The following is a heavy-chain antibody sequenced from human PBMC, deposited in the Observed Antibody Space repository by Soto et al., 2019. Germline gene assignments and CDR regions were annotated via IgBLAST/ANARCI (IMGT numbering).Heavy chain of an antibody. CDR3: AIVGGNGIDY. CDR1: GGSIISGDYY. J-gene: IGHJ4*02. CDR2: IYYSGST. V-gene: IGHV4-30-4*01. D-gene: IGHD1-26*01. Sequence: PSETLSLTCTVSGGSIISGDYYCIWIRQPPWKGLEWIGYIYYSGSTYYNPSLKSRVTISVDTSKNQFSLKLSSVTAADTAVYYCAIVGGNGIDYWGQGTLVTVSS.